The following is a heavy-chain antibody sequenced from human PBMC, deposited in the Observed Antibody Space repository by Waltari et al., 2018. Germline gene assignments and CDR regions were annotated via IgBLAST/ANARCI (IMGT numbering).Heavy chain of an antibody. Sequence: QVQLQESGPGLVKPSQTLSLTCTVSGGSISSGSSYWRWIRQPAGKGLEWIGRIYTSGSTNYNPSLKSRVTISVDTSKNQFSLKLSSVTAADTAVYYCAGDEGAAMSGWFDPWGQGTLVTVSS. CDR2: IYTSGST. V-gene: IGHV4-61*02. D-gene: IGHD2-2*01. J-gene: IGHJ5*02. CDR3: AGDEGAAMSGWFDP. CDR1: GGSISSGSSY.